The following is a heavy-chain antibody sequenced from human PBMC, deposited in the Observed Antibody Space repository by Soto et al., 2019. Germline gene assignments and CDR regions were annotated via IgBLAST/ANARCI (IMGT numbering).Heavy chain of an antibody. CDR3: ARGGTTMVKYYFDY. Sequence: SETLSLTCIVSDDSMSTNYWHWIRQPPGKALEWIGYVYYNGDTNYNPSLNRRVTISIDTSMNQLSLRLSSVTAADTAVYYCARGGTTMVKYYFDYWGQGALVTVSS. CDR1: DDSMSTNY. D-gene: IGHD5-18*01. J-gene: IGHJ4*02. V-gene: IGHV4-59*01. CDR2: VYYNGDT.